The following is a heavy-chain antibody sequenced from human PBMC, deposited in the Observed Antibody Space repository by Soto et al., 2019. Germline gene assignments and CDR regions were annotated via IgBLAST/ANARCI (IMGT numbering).Heavy chain of an antibody. D-gene: IGHD3-10*01. CDR3: ARVWGGAFDI. J-gene: IGHJ3*02. Sequence: SETLSLTCTVSGGSTDSLYWSWVRQPPGKGLEWIGYVSYSGSTTYNPSLKSRVIVSIDTSKNQFSLKLTSVTAADTAVYYCARVWGGAFDIWGQGTMVTVSS. CDR2: VSYSGST. V-gene: IGHV4-59*01. CDR1: GGSTDSLY.